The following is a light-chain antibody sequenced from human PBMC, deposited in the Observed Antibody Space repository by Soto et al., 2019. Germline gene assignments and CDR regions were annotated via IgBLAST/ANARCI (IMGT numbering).Light chain of an antibody. Sequence: QSALTQPRSVSGSPGQSITISCTGSSSDVGSYNYVSWYQQHPGQAPKFMIYDVNKRPSGVSHRFSGSKSGNTASLTISGLQADDEADYYCQSYDMSLNNHVFGTGTKLTVL. CDR2: DVN. CDR3: QSYDMSLNNHV. V-gene: IGLV2-11*01. CDR1: SSDVGSYNY. J-gene: IGLJ1*01.